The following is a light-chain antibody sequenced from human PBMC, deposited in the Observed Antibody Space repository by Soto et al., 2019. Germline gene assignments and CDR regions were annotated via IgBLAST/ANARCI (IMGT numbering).Light chain of an antibody. CDR3: QHRANWPLT. J-gene: IGKJ4*01. CDR1: QSLSRS. Sequence: EIVLTQSPATLSLSPGERATLSRRASQSLSRSLAWYQQKPGQAPRLLIYDASNRTTGIPARFSGSGSGTDFTLTISSLEPEDFALYYCQHRANWPLTFGGGTKVEIK. CDR2: DAS. V-gene: IGKV3-11*01.